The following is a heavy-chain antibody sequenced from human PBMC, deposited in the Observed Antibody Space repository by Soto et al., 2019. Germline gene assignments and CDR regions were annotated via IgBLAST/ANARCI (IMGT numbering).Heavy chain of an antibody. V-gene: IGHV3-53*01. CDR3: AKDGRGSGSHYNSFGY. D-gene: IGHD3-10*01. J-gene: IGHJ4*02. CDR1: GFTVGNNY. CDR2: IYSTGTT. Sequence: VQLVESGGGLIQPGGSLKLSCAASGFTVGNNYMSWVRQAPGKGLEWVSLIYSTGTTKYADSVKGRFTVSRDNAKNTLYLQMNSLRAEDTAVYHCAKDGRGSGSHYNSFGYWGQGTLVTVSS.